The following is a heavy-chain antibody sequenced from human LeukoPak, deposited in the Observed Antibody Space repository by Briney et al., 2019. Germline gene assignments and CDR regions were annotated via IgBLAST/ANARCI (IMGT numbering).Heavy chain of an antibody. CDR2: ISGSGGST. J-gene: IGHJ4*02. Sequence: GRSLRLSCAASGFTFSSYAMHWVRQAPGKGLEWVSAISGSGGSTYYADSVKGRFTISRDNSKNTLYLQMNSLRAEDTAVYYCATFSLGYCSGGSCYGDLFDYWGQGTLVTVSS. CDR3: ATFSLGYCSGGSCYGDLFDY. D-gene: IGHD2-15*01. CDR1: GFTFSSYA. V-gene: IGHV3-23*01.